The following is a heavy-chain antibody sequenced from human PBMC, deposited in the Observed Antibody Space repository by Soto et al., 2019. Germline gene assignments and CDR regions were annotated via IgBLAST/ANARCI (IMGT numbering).Heavy chain of an antibody. D-gene: IGHD5-18*01. CDR2: ISGSGGST. Sequence: GGSLRLSCAASGFTFSSYAMSWVRQAPGKGLEWVSAISGSGGSTYYADSVKGRFTISRDNSKNTLCLQMNSLRADDTAVYYCAKVMVKNWFDPWGQGTLVTVSS. V-gene: IGHV3-23*01. CDR3: AKVMVKNWFDP. J-gene: IGHJ5*02. CDR1: GFTFSSYA.